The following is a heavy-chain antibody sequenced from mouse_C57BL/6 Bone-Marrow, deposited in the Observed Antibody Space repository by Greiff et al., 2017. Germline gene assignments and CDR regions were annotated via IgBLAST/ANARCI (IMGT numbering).Heavy chain of an antibody. CDR1: GYTFTDYY. J-gene: IGHJ2*01. Sequence: VQLQQSGPELVKPGASVKISCKASGYTFTDYYMNWVKQSHGKSLEWIGDINPNNGGTSYNQKFKGKATLTVDKSSSTAYMELRSLTSEDSAVYYCARENDWYYLDYWGQGTTLTVSS. D-gene: IGHD2-12*01. V-gene: IGHV1-26*01. CDR3: ARENDWYYLDY. CDR2: INPNNGGT.